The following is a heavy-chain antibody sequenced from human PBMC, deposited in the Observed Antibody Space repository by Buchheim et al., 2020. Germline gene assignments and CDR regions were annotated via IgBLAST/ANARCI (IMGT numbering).Heavy chain of an antibody. D-gene: IGHD3-22*01. J-gene: IGHJ4*02. CDR2: ISYDGSNK. CDR1: GFTFSSYA. Sequence: QVQLAESGGGVVQPGRSLRLSCAASGFTFSSYAMHWVRQAPGKGLEWVAVISYDGSNKYYADSVKGRFTISRDNSKNTLYLQMNSLRAEDTAVYYCARGRRAYYDSSGYYAHFDYWGQGTL. CDR3: ARGRRAYYDSSGYYAHFDY. V-gene: IGHV3-30-3*01.